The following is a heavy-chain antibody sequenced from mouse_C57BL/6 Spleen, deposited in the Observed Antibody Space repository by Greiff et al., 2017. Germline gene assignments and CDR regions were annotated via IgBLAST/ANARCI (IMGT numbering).Heavy chain of an antibody. Sequence: DVKLQESGGGLVQPGGSMKLSCVASGFTFSNYWMNWVRQSPEKGLEWVAQIRLKSDNYATHYAESVKGRFTISRDDSKSSVYLQMNNLRAEDTGIYYCTSPYYGSSPYFDYWGQGTTLTVSS. D-gene: IGHD1-1*01. CDR3: TSPYYGSSPYFDY. V-gene: IGHV6-3*01. J-gene: IGHJ2*01. CDR2: IRLKSDNYAT. CDR1: GFTFSNYW.